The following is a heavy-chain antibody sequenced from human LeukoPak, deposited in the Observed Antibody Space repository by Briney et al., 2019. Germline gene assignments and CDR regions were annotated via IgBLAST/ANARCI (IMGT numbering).Heavy chain of an antibody. CDR1: GFPFSSYW. CDR3: SRSQFDY. CDR2: ISGDGTIT. V-gene: IGHV3-74*03. Sequence: GGSLRLSCEPSGFPFSSYWMLWVRQAPGKGLVWVSRISGDGTITTYADFVKGRFTISRDNTKNILYLQMNSPKVEDTAIYYCSRSQFDYWGQGVLVTISS. J-gene: IGHJ4*02.